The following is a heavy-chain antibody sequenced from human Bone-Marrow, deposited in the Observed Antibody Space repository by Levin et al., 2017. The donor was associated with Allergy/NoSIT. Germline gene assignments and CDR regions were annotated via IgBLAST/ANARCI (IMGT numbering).Heavy chain of an antibody. CDR3: AKSSGWANWFDP. J-gene: IGHJ5*02. CDR1: GFTFDDYA. D-gene: IGHD6-19*01. V-gene: IGHV3-9*01. Sequence: PGGSLRLSCAASGFTFDDYAMHWVRQAPGKGLEWVSGISWNSGSIGYADSVKGRFTISRDNAKNSLYPQMNSLRAEDTALYYCAKSSGWANWFDPWGQGTLVTVSS. CDR2: ISWNSGSI.